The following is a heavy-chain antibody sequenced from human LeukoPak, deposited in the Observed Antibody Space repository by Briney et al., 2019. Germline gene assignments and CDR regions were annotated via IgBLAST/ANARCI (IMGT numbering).Heavy chain of an antibody. CDR1: GYTFTSYY. D-gene: IGHD3-22*01. V-gene: IGHV1-46*01. CDR3: ARVKGDYYDSSGYSEYFQH. Sequence: ASVKVSCKASGYTFTSYYMHWVRQAPGQGLEWMGIINPSGGSTSYAQKFQGRVTMTRDTSTSTVYMELSSLRSEDTAVYYCARVKGDYYDSSGYSEYFQHWGQGTLVTVSS. J-gene: IGHJ1*01. CDR2: INPSGGST.